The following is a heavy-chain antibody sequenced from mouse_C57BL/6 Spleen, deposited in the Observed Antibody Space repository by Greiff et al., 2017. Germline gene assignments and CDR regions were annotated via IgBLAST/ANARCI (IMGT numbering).Heavy chain of an antibody. CDR2: IDPSDSYT. CDR3: ARGDMITSYFDD. Sequence: QVQLQQPGAELVMPGASVKLSCKASGYTFTSYWMHWVKQRPGQGLEWIGEIDPSDSYTNYNQKFKGKSTLTVDKSSSTAYMQLSSLTSEDSAVYYCARGDMITSYFDDWGQGTTLTVSS. D-gene: IGHD2-4*01. J-gene: IGHJ2*01. V-gene: IGHV1-69*01. CDR1: GYTFTSYW.